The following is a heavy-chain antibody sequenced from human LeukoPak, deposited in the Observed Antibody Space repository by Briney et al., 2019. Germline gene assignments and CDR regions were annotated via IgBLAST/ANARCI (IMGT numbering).Heavy chain of an antibody. D-gene: IGHD4-11*01. J-gene: IGHJ4*02. CDR1: GYTFTGYY. Sequence: ASVKVSCKASGYTFTGYYMHWVRQAPGQGLEWMGWISAYNGNTNYAQKLQGRVTMTTDTSTSTAYMELRSLGSDDTAVYYCARVSTVTTFLDYWGQGTLVTVSP. CDR2: ISAYNGNT. CDR3: ARVSTVTTFLDY. V-gene: IGHV1-18*04.